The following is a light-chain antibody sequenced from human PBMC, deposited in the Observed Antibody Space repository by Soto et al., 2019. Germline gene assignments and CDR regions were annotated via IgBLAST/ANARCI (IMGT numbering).Light chain of an antibody. J-gene: IGLJ1*01. CDR3: ISYASSNTRV. CDR1: SSDIGGYNY. V-gene: IGLV2-14*01. Sequence: QSALTQPASVSGSPGQSITISCTGTSSDIGGYNYVSWYQQHPGRAPKLMIYDVSKRPSGVSNRFSGSKSGNAASLTISGLQAEDEADYYCISYASSNTRVFGTGTKVTVL. CDR2: DVS.